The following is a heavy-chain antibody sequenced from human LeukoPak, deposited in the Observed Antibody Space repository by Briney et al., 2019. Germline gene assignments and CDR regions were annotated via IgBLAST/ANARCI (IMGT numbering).Heavy chain of an antibody. J-gene: IGHJ4*02. CDR1: GYTFDNYD. V-gene: IGHV1-8*01. D-gene: IGHD3-10*01. Sequence: ASVKVSCKASGYTFDNYDVIWVRQASGQGLEWMGWVNPKSGNTGYAQSFQGRVTMTRNTSISTAYMELSSLGSEDTAVYYCARARENSYGSGTYRPYYFNCWGQGTLVTVSS. CDR2: VNPKSGNT. CDR3: ARARENSYGSGTYRPYYFNC.